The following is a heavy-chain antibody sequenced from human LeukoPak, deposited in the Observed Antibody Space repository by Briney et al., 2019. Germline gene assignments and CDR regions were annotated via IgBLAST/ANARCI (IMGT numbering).Heavy chain of an antibody. CDR2: INPNSGDT. CDR3: ARTLPNYYYGMDV. Sequence: ASVKVSCTASGYTFIRYSMHWVRQAPGQGLEWMGWINPNSGDTKYAQKFQGRVSMTRDTSINTAYMELSRLRSDDTSVYYCARTLPNYYYGMDVWGQGTTVTVSS. J-gene: IGHJ6*02. D-gene: IGHD1-26*01. V-gene: IGHV1-2*02. CDR1: GYTFIRYS.